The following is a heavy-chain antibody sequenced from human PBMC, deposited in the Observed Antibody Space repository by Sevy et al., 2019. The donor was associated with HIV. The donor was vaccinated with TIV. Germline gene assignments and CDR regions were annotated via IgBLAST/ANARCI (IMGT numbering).Heavy chain of an antibody. D-gene: IGHD1-26*01. Sequence: GGSLRLSCTASGFIFGDYGMSWVRQAPGKGLEWIAFFKSKIHGGTTENAASVKGTFTISRDDSKNIAYLQLSNLKTEDTAVYYCTRWSGSQSIFDYWGQGTLVTVSS. CDR2: FKSKIHGGTT. CDR3: TRWSGSQSIFDY. CDR1: GFIFGDYG. V-gene: IGHV3-49*04. J-gene: IGHJ4*02.